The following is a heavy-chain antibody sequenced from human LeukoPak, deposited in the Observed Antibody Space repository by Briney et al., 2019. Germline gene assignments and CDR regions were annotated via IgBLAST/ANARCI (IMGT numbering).Heavy chain of an antibody. CDR2: MNPNSGNT. Sequence: ASVKVSCKASGYPFTSYDINWVRQATGQGLEWMGWMNPNSGNTGYAQKFQGRVTMTRNTSISTAYMELSSLRSEDTAMYYCATQFWSEIDYWGQGTLVTVSS. CDR3: ATQFWSEIDY. CDR1: GYPFTSYD. J-gene: IGHJ4*02. D-gene: IGHD3-3*01. V-gene: IGHV1-8*01.